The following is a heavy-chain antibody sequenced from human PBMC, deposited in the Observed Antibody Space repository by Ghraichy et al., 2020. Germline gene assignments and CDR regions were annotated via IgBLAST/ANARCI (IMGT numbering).Heavy chain of an antibody. CDR3: TRAPRHVTVFEVVVSYGSFDS. D-gene: IGHD6-13*01. V-gene: IGHV4-34*01. CDR1: GGGSFMDYY. CDR2: TSHSGIT. Sequence: SETLSLTCAVYGGGSFMDYYWSWIRQSPEKGLEWIGETSHSGITKFNPSLSSRVTISVDTSKNQFSLNLRSVTAADTAVYYCTRAPRHVTVFEVVVSYGSFDSWSQGTPVTVSS. J-gene: IGHJ5*01.